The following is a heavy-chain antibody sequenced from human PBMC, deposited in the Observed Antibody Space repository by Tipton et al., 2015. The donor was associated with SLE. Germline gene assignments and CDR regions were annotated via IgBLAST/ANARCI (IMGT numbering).Heavy chain of an antibody. V-gene: IGHV3-21*03. Sequence: SLRLSCAASGFTFSSYAMSWVRQAPGKGLEWVSSISSSSSYIYYADSVKGRFTISRDNAKNSLYLQMNSPRAEDTAVYYCAREPVAGSFDYWGQGTLVTVSS. CDR3: AREPVAGSFDY. CDR2: ISSSSSYI. CDR1: GFTFSSYA. D-gene: IGHD6-19*01. J-gene: IGHJ4*02.